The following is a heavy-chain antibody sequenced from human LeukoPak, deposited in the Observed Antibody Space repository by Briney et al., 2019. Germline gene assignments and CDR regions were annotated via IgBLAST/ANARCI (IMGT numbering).Heavy chain of an antibody. CDR3: ARARSHDFWSGYYN. J-gene: IGHJ4*02. CDR2: ISYDGSNK. D-gene: IGHD3-3*01. CDR1: GLTFSSYP. V-gene: IGHV3-30*04. Sequence: GGSVTLLCAPSGLTFSSYPMLWARQSPGKGLEGVPVISYDGSNKYYADSVKGRFTISRDNSKNTLYLQMNSLRAEDTAVYYCARARSHDFWSGYYNWGQGTLVTVSS.